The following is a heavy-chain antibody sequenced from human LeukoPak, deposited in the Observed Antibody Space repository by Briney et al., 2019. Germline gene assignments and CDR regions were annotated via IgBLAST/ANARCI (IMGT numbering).Heavy chain of an antibody. CDR1: EFIFSDYE. D-gene: IGHD1-7*01. CDR2: ISTNGVST. J-gene: IGHJ4*02. V-gene: IGHV3-64*01. Sequence: PGGSLSLSCATSEFIFSDYEMHWVRQTPGRGLEYVSGISTNGVSTYYAMSVKGRFIISRDNSKNTLYLQMGSLKPEDMAVYYCARSTEGTAHFDYWGQGALVTVSS. CDR3: ARSTEGTAHFDY.